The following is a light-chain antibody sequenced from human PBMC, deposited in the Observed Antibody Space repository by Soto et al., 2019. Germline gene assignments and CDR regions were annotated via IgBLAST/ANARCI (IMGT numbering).Light chain of an antibody. V-gene: IGLV1-44*01. Sequence: QSVLTQPPAASGTPGQRVTISCSGSSSNIGSNTVNWFQQLPGTAPKLLIYINNQRPSGVHDRFSGSKSGTSASLAITGLQAEDEADYYCQSNDTRLRGYVFGPGTNAPS. J-gene: IGLJ1*01. CDR2: INN. CDR3: QSNDTRLRGYV. CDR1: SSNIGSNT.